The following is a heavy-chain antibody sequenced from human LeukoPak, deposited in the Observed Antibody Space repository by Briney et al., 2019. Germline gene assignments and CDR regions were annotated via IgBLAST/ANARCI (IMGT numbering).Heavy chain of an antibody. CDR3: AKAGYYDSSGYLYYYCYMDV. CDR1: GFTFSSYG. Sequence: GGSLRLSCAASGFTFSSYGMHWVRQAPGKGLEWVAFIRYDGSNKYYADSVKGRFTISRDNSKNTLYLQMNSLRAEDTAVYYCAKAGYYDSSGYLYYYCYMDVWGKGTTVTVSS. D-gene: IGHD3-22*01. J-gene: IGHJ6*03. CDR2: IRYDGSNK. V-gene: IGHV3-30*02.